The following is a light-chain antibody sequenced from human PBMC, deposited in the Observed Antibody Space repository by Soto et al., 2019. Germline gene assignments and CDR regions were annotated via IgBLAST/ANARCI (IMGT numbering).Light chain of an antibody. CDR3: AAWDDSLNYV. V-gene: IGLV1-44*01. J-gene: IGLJ1*01. Sequence: QSVLTQPPSASGTPGQRVTISCSGSGSNIGSNTVNWYQHLPRTAPKLLIYSNNQRSSGVPDRFSGSKSGTSASLAISGLQSEDEAAYYCAAWDDSLNYVLGNGTKLT. CDR1: GSNIGSNT. CDR2: SNN.